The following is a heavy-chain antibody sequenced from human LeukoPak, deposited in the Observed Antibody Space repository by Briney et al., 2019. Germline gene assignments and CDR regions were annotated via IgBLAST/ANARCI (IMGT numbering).Heavy chain of an antibody. D-gene: IGHD3-16*02. J-gene: IGHJ4*02. V-gene: IGHV1-69*13. Sequence: SVKFSCKASAGTFSSYAISWERQGPGQGLEWMGGIIPIFGTANYAQKFQGRVTITADESTSTAYMELSSLRSEDTAVYYCARDRTWGSYRTFDYWGQGTLVTVSS. CDR2: IIPIFGTA. CDR1: AGTFSSYA. CDR3: ARDRTWGSYRTFDY.